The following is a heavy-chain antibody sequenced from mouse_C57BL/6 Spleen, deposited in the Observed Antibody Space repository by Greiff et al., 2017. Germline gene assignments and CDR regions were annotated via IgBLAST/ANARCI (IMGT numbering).Heavy chain of an antibody. CDR3: ACGGRYGGSYVAYFAY. V-gene: IGHV1-59*01. CDR1: GYTFTSYW. J-gene: IGHJ3*01. D-gene: IGHD1-1*01. CDR2: IDPSDSYT. Sequence: VQLQQPGAELVRPGTSVKLSCKASGYTFTSYWMHWVKQRPGQGLEWIGVIDPSDSYTNYNQKFKGKATLTVDTSSSTAYMQLSSLTSEDSAVYDCACGGRYGGSYVAYFAYWGQGTLVTVSA.